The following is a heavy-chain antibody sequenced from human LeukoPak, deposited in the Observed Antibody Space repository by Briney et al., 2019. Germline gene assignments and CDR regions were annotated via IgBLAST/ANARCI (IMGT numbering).Heavy chain of an antibody. Sequence: SETLSLTCTVSGGSINNYYWSWIRQPAGKGLEWIGRIYSSGSTNYNPSLKSRVTMSVDTSKNLFSLKLSSATAADTAVYYCARDPSAVAGFFDYWGQGTLATVSS. CDR2: IYSSGST. J-gene: IGHJ4*02. CDR1: GGSINNYY. V-gene: IGHV4-4*07. D-gene: IGHD6-19*01. CDR3: ARDPSAVAGFFDY.